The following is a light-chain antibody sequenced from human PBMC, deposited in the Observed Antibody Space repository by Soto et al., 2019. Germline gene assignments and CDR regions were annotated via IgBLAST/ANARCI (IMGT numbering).Light chain of an antibody. CDR2: EVT. V-gene: IGLV2-14*01. J-gene: IGLJ1*01. CDR1: SSDVGSYSH. Sequence: QSALAQPASVSGSPGQSITISCSGTSSDVGSYSHVARYQQFPGKTPKLIIYEVTYRPSGVSHRFSASKSGNTASLTISGLQAGDEADYYCISYTGSSTSYVFGTGTKVTVL. CDR3: ISYTGSSTSYV.